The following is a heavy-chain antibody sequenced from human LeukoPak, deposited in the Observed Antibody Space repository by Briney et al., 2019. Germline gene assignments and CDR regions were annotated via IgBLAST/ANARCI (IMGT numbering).Heavy chain of an antibody. D-gene: IGHD2-8*01. CDR2: INYSGST. V-gene: IGHV4-39*07. CDR1: GGSISSSSYY. CDR3: ARVGKGIILINWFDP. Sequence: PSETLSLTCTVSGGSISSSSYYWGWIRQPPGKGLEWIGSINYSGSTYYNPSLQSRLTISVDTSKNQFSLKVTYLTAADTAVYYCARVGKGIILINWFDPWGQGTLVTVSS. J-gene: IGHJ5*02.